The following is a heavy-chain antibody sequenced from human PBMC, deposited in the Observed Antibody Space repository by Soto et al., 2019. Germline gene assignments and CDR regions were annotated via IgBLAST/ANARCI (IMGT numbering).Heavy chain of an antibody. CDR2: INPDSGDS. D-gene: IGHD4-17*01. Sequence: VQLVQSGAEVRKPGASVKVSCKASGYPFTAFHMHWVRQAPGQGLEWMGWINPDSGDSEYGQKFQGRVTLTKDTYITTAYMELSRLTSDDTAIYYCARVRYGDFSYQYWGQGTPVSVSS. V-gene: IGHV1-2*02. CDR3: ARVRYGDFSYQY. CDR1: GYPFTAFH. J-gene: IGHJ4*02.